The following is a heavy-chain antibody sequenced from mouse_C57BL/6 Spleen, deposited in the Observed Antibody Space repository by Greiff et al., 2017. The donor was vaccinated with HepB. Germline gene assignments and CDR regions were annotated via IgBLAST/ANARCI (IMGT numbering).Heavy chain of an antibody. CDR3: ARAYDYDGYDAMDY. Sequence: EVKLVESGGDLVKPGGSLKLSCAASGFTFSSYGMSWVRQTPDKRLEWVATISSGGSYTYYPDSVKGRFTISRDNAKNTLYLQMSSLKSEDTAMYYCARAYDYDGYDAMDYWGQGTSVTVSS. V-gene: IGHV5-6*02. J-gene: IGHJ4*01. CDR1: GFTFSSYG. D-gene: IGHD2-4*01. CDR2: ISSGGSYT.